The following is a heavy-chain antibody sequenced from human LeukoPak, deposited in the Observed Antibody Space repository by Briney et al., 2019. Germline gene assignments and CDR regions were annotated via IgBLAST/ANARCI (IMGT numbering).Heavy chain of an antibody. V-gene: IGHV3-53*01. CDR1: GFTVSDNY. J-gene: IGHJ5*02. Sequence: GGSLRLSCAVSGFTVSDNYMSWVRQAPGKGLEWVSIIYRGGNAYYADSVRGRFTISRDNSENTLYLHMSDLGVEDTAVYYCARGGDSTSWNWFGPWGQGTLVTVSS. CDR2: IYRGGNA. D-gene: IGHD6-6*01. CDR3: ARGGDSTSWNWFGP.